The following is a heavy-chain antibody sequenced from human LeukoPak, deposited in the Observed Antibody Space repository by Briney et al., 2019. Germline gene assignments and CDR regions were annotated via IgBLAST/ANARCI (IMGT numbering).Heavy chain of an antibody. V-gene: IGHV3-23*01. J-gene: IGHJ4*02. Sequence: PGGSLRLSCAASGFTFSSYGMHWVRQAPGRGLEWVSGISGSDSSTYYADSVKGRFTISRDNSRNTLYLQINSLRVEDTAVYYCAKGGGWLYYFDYWGQGTLVTVSS. CDR1: GFTFSSYG. CDR2: ISGSDSST. D-gene: IGHD6-19*01. CDR3: AKGGGWLYYFDY.